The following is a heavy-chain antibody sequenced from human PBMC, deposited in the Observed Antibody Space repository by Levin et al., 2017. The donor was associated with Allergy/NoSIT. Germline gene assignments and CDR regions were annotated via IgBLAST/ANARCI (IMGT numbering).Heavy chain of an antibody. CDR1: GIRVRDAW. CDR3: TRDHNGGLYFYYMDV. D-gene: IGHD2-8*01. V-gene: IGHV3-15*01. J-gene: IGHJ6*03. Sequence: LSLPCAASGIRVRDAWMSWVRPVPGKGLEWVGRINTKSYGGTIEYAAPVNGRFTISRDDSKNTVDLQMDSLKTEDTGMYYCTRDHNGGLYFYYMDVWGEGTTVTVSS. CDR2: INTKSYGGTI.